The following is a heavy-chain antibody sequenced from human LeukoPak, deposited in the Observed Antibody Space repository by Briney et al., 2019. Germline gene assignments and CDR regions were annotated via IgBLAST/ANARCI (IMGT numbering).Heavy chain of an antibody. D-gene: IGHD6-19*01. CDR2: MSPNSGNT. CDR1: GYTFTTYD. V-gene: IGHV1-8*01. Sequence: ASVKVSCKASGYTFTTYDINWVRQATGQGLEWMGWMSPNSGNTGYTQKFQGRVTMTRNTSISTAYMELSSLRSEDTAVYYCARGRGSGHKENWFDPWGQGTLVTVSS. CDR3: ARGRGSGHKENWFDP. J-gene: IGHJ5*02.